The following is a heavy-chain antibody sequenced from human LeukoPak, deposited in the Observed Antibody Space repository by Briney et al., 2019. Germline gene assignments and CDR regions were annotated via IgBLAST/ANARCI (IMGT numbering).Heavy chain of an antibody. Sequence: GWSLRLSCAASGFTFSSYSMNWVRQAPGKGLEWVSSISSSSSYIYYADSVKGRFTISRDNAKNSLYLQMNSLRAEDTAVYYCARPPKYSSGIDYWGQGTLVTVSS. J-gene: IGHJ4*02. CDR2: ISSSSSYI. CDR3: ARPPKYSSGIDY. D-gene: IGHD6-19*01. V-gene: IGHV3-21*01. CDR1: GFTFSSYS.